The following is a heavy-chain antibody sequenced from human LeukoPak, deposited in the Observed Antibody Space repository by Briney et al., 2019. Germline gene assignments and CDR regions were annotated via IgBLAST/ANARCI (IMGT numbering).Heavy chain of an antibody. D-gene: IGHD2-2*01. CDR3: ARDKANCSSTSCSGDYYYYMDV. CDR2: ISAYNGNT. J-gene: IGHJ6*03. V-gene: IGHV1-18*01. CDR1: GYTFTSYG. Sequence: GASVKVSCKASGYTFTSYGISWVRQAPGQGLEWMGWISAYNGNTNYAQKLQGRVTMTTETSTSTAYMELRSLRSDDTAVYYCARDKANCSSTSCSGDYYYYMDVWGKGTTVTVSS.